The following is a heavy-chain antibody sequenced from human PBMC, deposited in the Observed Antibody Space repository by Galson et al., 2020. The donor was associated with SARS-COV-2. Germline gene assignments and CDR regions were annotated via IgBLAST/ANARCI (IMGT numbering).Heavy chain of an antibody. D-gene: IGHD2-21*02. CDR1: GYSFTSYW. J-gene: IGHJ4*02. CDR3: ARGCGGDCYPPYYFDY. CDR2: IYPGDSDT. V-gene: IGHV5-51*01. Sequence: GESLKISCKGSGYSFTSYWIGWVRQMPGKGLEWMGIIYPGDSDTRYSPSFQGQVTISADKSISNAYLQWSSLKASDTAMYYCARGCGGDCYPPYYFDYWGQGTLVTVSS.